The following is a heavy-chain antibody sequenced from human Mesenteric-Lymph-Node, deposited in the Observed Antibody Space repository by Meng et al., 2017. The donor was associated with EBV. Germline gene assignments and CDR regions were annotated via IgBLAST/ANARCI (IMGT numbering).Heavy chain of an antibody. CDR3: ARVPSIAAAGYATFNY. D-gene: IGHD6-13*01. V-gene: IGHV1-18*01. Sequence: QGQLVQSGAEVKKPGASVKVSCKASGYPFTSYGISWVRQAPGQGLEWMGWIGAYNGNTNYAQKVQGRVTMTTDTSTTTAYMELRSLRSDDTAVYYCARVPSIAAAGYATFNYWGQGTLVTVSS. CDR2: IGAYNGNT. J-gene: IGHJ4*02. CDR1: GYPFTSYG.